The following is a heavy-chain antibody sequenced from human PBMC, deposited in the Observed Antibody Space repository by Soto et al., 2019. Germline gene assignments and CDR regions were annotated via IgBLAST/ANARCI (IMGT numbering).Heavy chain of an antibody. Sequence: TLALTCTASGGSISSGGYFWSWGRQHPVKGLEWIGNIYYSGRTYYNPSLKRRVTISVETSKNQLSLKLSSVTAADTAVYYCPRLAKEENPKVGSWSYFDYWGQGTRAPVSS. J-gene: IGHJ4*02. D-gene: IGHD2-8*02. CDR2: IYYSGRT. CDR1: GGSISSGGYF. CDR3: PRLAKEENPKVGSWSYFDY. V-gene: IGHV4-31*03.